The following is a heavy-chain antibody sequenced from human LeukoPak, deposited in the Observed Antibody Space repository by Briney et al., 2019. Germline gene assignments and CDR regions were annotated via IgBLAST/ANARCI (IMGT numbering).Heavy chain of an antibody. D-gene: IGHD3-16*01. CDR2: IKQDGSEK. J-gene: IGHJ4*02. Sequence: GGSLRLSCAASGFSFSSYWMSWVRQAPGKGLEWVANIKQDGSEKFYVDSVKGRFTVSRDNAKNSLYLQMNSLRAEDSAVYFCARAAGGVKLDYWGQGTLVTVSS. CDR3: ARAAGGVKLDY. V-gene: IGHV3-7*01. CDR1: GFSFSSYW.